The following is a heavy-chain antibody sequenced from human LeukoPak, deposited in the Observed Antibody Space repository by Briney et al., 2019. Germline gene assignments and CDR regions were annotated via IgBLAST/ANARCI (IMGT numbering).Heavy chain of an antibody. CDR3: ARGRPTHGYSSGPPLTDY. J-gene: IGHJ4*02. CDR1: GGSFSGYY. CDR2: INHSGST. Sequence: PSETLSLTCAVYGGSFSGYYWSWLRKPPGKGLEGSGEINHSGSTNYNPSLKSRVTISVATSKNQYSLKLSAVTAADTAVYYCARGRPTHGYSSGPPLTDYWGQGTLVTVSS. D-gene: IGHD5-18*01. V-gene: IGHV4-34*01.